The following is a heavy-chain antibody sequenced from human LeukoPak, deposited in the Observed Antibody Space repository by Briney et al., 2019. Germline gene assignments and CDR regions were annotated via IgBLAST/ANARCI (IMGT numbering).Heavy chain of an antibody. CDR1: GYTFTGYY. D-gene: IGHD3-22*01. J-gene: IGHJ5*02. Sequence: ASVKVSCKASGYTFTGYYMHWVRQAPGQGLEWMGWINPNSGGTNYAQKFQGRVTMTRDTSISTAYMELSRLRSDDTAVYYCARVGGVDYYDSSGYPTHPDNWFDPWGQGTLVTVSS. CDR2: INPNSGGT. CDR3: ARVGGVDYYDSSGYPTHPDNWFDP. V-gene: IGHV1-2*02.